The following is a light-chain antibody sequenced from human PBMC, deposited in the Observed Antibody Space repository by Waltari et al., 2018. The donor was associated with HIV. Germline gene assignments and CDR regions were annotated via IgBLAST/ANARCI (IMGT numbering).Light chain of an antibody. V-gene: IGKV1-33*01. CDR2: DAS. CDR1: QDIGNY. CDR3: KQYKSYSIT. J-gene: IGKJ5*01. Sequence: DIQMTQSPSSLSASIGDRVTITCQASQDIGNYLNWYQQKPGKAPNLLIYDASNLQTGVPSRFSGSGSGTEFTVTINNLQTDDFATYYCKQYKSYSITFGQGTRLDIK.